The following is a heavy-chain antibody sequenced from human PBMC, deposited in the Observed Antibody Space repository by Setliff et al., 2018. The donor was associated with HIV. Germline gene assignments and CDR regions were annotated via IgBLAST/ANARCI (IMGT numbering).Heavy chain of an antibody. CDR3: ARHDITLVRGLV. J-gene: IGHJ6*02. Sequence: PSETLSLTCAVYGGSFSNYYWGWIRQPPGRGLEWIGAIHHSGNTYYNPSLKSRVTISVDTSKNLFSLKVNSVTAADTAVYYCARHDITLVRGLVWGQGTTVTVSS. D-gene: IGHD3-10*01. CDR1: GGSFSNYY. CDR2: IHHSGNT. V-gene: IGHV4-34*01.